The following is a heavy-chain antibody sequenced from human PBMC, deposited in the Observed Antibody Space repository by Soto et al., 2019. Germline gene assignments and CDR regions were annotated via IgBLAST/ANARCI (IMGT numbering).Heavy chain of an antibody. CDR3: ARDPYSNYVYYFDY. CDR1: GFTFSDSW. J-gene: IGHJ4*02. V-gene: IGHV3-33*08. Sequence: VQLVESGGGLVQPGGSLRLSCTASGFTFSDSWMTWVRQAPGKGLEWVAVIWYDGSKIYYADSVKGRFTISRDNSKNTLYLQMNSLRAEDTAVYYCARDPYSNYVYYFDYWGQGTLVTVSS. D-gene: IGHD4-4*01. CDR2: IWYDGSKI.